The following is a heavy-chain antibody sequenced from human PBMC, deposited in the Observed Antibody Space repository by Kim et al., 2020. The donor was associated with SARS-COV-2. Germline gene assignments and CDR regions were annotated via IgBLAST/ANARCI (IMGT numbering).Heavy chain of an antibody. CDR3: ARTAYGGNLEDAFDI. Sequence: PTLKSRVTISVDTSKNQFSLKLSSVTAADTAVYYCARTAYGGNLEDAFDIWGQGTMVTVSS. V-gene: IGHV4-4*09. J-gene: IGHJ3*02. D-gene: IGHD2-21*02.